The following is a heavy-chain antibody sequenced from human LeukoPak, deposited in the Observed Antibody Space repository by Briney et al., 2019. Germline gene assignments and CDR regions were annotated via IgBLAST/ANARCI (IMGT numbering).Heavy chain of an antibody. CDR1: GYSFTSYW. D-gene: IGHD6-13*01. Sequence: GESLQISCKGSGYSFTSYWIGWVRQLPGKGLEWMGIIYPGDSDTRYSPSFQGQVTISADKSISTAYLQWSSLKASDTAMYYCARQNSSSWYGYYGMDVWGQGTTVTVSS. CDR3: ARQNSSSWYGYYGMDV. CDR2: IYPGDSDT. J-gene: IGHJ6*02. V-gene: IGHV5-51*01.